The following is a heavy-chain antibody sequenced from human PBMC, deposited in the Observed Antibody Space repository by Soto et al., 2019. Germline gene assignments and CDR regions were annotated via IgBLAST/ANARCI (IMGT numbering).Heavy chain of an antibody. Sequence: SLRLSCAASVFTFNTFAIHWVRQAPGKGLEWVAVISYDGDKTYYVDAVKGRFTISRDNSRNTVFLQMSSLRPDDTAVYYCGRDVVPGAYSYYYGMDVWGQGTTVTVSS. CDR1: VFTFNTFA. D-gene: IGHD2-2*01. CDR3: GRDVVPGAYSYYYGMDV. V-gene: IGHV3-30-3*01. J-gene: IGHJ6*02. CDR2: ISYDGDKT.